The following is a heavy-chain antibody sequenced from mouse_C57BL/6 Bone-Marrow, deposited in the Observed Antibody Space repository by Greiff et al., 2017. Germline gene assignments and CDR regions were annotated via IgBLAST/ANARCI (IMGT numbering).Heavy chain of an antibody. D-gene: IGHD2-2*01. Sequence: EVQRVESGGDLVKPGGSLKLSCAASGFTFSSYGMSWVRQTPDKRLEWVATISSGGSYTYYPDSVKGRFTISRDNAKNTLYLQMSSLKSEDTAMYYCARRERVKGYFDYGGQGHTLTVSA. V-gene: IGHV5-6*01. J-gene: IGHJ2*01. CDR3: ARRERVKGYFDY. CDR2: ISSGGSYT. CDR1: GFTFSSYG.